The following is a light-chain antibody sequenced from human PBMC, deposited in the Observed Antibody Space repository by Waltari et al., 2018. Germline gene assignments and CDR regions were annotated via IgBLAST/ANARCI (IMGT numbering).Light chain of an antibody. CDR3: LQYNSYSWT. CDR1: QSISGW. J-gene: IGKJ1*01. Sequence: DIQMTQSPATLSASVGDRVTIACRASQSISGWLTWYQPKPGKAPNLLSSKASSLQTGVPSRFNGSGSGTEFTLTINTLQPDDFATYHCLQYNSYSWTFGQGTKVEIK. V-gene: IGKV1-5*03. CDR2: KAS.